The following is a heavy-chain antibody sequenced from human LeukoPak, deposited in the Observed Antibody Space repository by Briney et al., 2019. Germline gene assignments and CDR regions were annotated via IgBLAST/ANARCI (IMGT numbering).Heavy chain of an antibody. CDR3: ARDSGVGGYNPTVDY. CDR2: SSGSGGST. V-gene: IGHV3-23*01. CDR1: GFTFSSYA. J-gene: IGHJ4*02. D-gene: IGHD5-24*01. Sequence: PGGSLRLSCAASGFTFSSYAMSWVRQAPGKGLEWVSVSSGSGGSTNYADSVKGRFTISRDNSKTTLYLQMNSLRAEDTAVYYCARDSGVGGYNPTVDYWGQGTLVTVSS.